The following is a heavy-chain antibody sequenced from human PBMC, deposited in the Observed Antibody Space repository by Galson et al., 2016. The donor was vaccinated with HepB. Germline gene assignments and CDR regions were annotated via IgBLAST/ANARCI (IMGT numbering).Heavy chain of an antibody. D-gene: IGHD6-19*01. CDR3: ASSRYNSGWPIPPFDY. Sequence: QSGAEVKKPGASLRISCRASGYTFTGYWINWVRQMPGKGLEWMGRIDPSDSYTNYSPSFQGHVTISADKSLSTAYLQWSSLKASDSGSYYCASSRYNSGWPIPPFDYWGQGGLVTVSS. CDR1: GYTFTGYW. J-gene: IGHJ4*02. V-gene: IGHV5-10-1*01. CDR2: IDPSDSYT.